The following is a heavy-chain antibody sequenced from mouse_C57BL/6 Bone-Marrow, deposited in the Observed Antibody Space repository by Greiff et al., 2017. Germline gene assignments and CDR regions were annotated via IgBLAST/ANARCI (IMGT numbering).Heavy chain of an antibody. CDR3: ARRGLWLRRYAMDY. Sequence: EVQLQQSGPELVKPGASVKISCKASGYTFTDYYMNWVKQSHGKSLEWIGDINPNNGGTSYNQKFKGKATLTVDKSSSTAYMELRSLTSEDSAVYYCARRGLWLRRYAMDYWGQGTSVTVSS. V-gene: IGHV1-26*01. J-gene: IGHJ4*01. D-gene: IGHD2-2*01. CDR2: INPNNGGT. CDR1: GYTFTDYY.